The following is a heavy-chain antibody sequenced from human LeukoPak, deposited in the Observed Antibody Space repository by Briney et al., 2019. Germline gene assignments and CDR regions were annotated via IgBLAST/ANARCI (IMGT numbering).Heavy chain of an antibody. J-gene: IGHJ4*02. D-gene: IGHD3-22*01. V-gene: IGHV5-51*01. CDR3: ARPRDDSSGYYLGYFDY. Sequence: GESLKISCKGSGYSFSSYWIGWVRQMPGKGLEWMGIIYPGDSDTRYSPSFQGQVTISADKSISTAYLQWSSLKASDTAMYYCARPRDDSSGYYLGYFDYWGQGTLVTVSS. CDR1: GYSFSSYW. CDR2: IYPGDSDT.